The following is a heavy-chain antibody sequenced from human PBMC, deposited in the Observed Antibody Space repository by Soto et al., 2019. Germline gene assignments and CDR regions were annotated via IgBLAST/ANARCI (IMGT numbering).Heavy chain of an antibody. Sequence: QVQLVQSGGGVVQPGRSLTLSCVASGVTFNTYAMHWVRQAPGKGLEWVAIVSYDGSNKYYADSVKGRFTISRDNSKNTLNLQMNSVRAEDTAVYYCAKDRGRYCSGARCYLFDSWGQGTLVTVSS. CDR3: AKDRGRYCSGARCYLFDS. CDR2: VSYDGSNK. J-gene: IGHJ4*02. CDR1: GVTFNTYA. V-gene: IGHV3-30*04. D-gene: IGHD2-15*01.